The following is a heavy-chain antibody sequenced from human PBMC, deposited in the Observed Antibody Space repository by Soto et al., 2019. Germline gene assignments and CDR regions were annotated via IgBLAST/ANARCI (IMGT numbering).Heavy chain of an antibody. J-gene: IGHJ5*02. V-gene: IGHV1-8*01. CDR1: GYTFTSYD. Sequence: QVQLMQSRAEVKKPGASVKVSCKASGYTFTSYDINWVRQATGQGLEWMGWMNPNSGNTGYAQKFQGRVTMTRNTSISTAYMELISLRSEDTAVYYCAREWGYCSSTSCYVYWFDPWGQGTLVTVSS. CDR2: MNPNSGNT. D-gene: IGHD2-2*01. CDR3: AREWGYCSSTSCYVYWFDP.